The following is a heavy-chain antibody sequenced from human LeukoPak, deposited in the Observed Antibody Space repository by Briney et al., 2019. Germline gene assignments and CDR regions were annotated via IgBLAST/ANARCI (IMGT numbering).Heavy chain of an antibody. D-gene: IGHD3-22*01. J-gene: IGHJ3*02. CDR3: ARDIPYDSSGDVGNAFDI. V-gene: IGHV3-30-3*01. CDR1: GFTFSSYW. CDR2: ISYDGSNK. Sequence: PGGSLRLSCAASGFTFSSYWMSWVRQAPGKGLEWVAVISYDGSNKYYADSVKGRFTISRDNSKNTLYLQMNSLRAEDTAVYYCARDIPYDSSGDVGNAFDIWGQGTMVTVSS.